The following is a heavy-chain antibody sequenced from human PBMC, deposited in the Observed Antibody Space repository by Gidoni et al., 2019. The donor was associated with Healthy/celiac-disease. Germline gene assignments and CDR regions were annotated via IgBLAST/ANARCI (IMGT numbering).Heavy chain of an antibody. D-gene: IGHD2-2*01. V-gene: IGHV4-59*08. CDR3: ARLGCSSTSCYLPLDV. CDR1: GGSISSYY. CDR2: IYYSGRT. Sequence: QVQLQESGPGLVKPSETLSLTCTVSGGSISSYYWSWIRQPPGKGLEWIGYIYYSGRTNYNPSLKSRVTISVDTSKNQFSLKLSSVTAADTAVYYCARLGCSSTSCYLPLDVWGQGTTVTVSS. J-gene: IGHJ6*02.